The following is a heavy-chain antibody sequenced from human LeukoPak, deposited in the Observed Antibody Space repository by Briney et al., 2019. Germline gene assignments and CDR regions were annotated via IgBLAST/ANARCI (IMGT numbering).Heavy chain of an antibody. CDR1: GFSVSRNY. CDR2: IYSGDNT. CDR3: AKGVSSSSPFDY. J-gene: IGHJ4*02. D-gene: IGHD6-6*01. Sequence: GGSLRLSCAASGFSVSRNYMRWVRQAPGKGLEWVSVIYSGDNTYYANSVKGRFTISRDNSKNTLYLQMNSLRAEDTAVYYCAKGVSSSSPFDYWGQGTLVTVSS. V-gene: IGHV3-53*01.